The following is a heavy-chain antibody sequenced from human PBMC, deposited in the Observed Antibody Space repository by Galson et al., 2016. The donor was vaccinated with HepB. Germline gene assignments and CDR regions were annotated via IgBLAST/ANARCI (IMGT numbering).Heavy chain of an antibody. Sequence: SLRLSCAASGFMFTSYAMSWVRQTPGKGLEWVAAISRSGETTYYADSVKGRFTISRDNSKNTLYLQMNSLRAEDTGIYYCANDPTHLWYQYYYFSGMDVWGQGTTVTVS. J-gene: IGHJ6*02. D-gene: IGHD5-18*01. CDR1: GFMFTSYA. CDR3: ANDPTHLWYQYYYFSGMDV. V-gene: IGHV3-23*01. CDR2: ISRSGETT.